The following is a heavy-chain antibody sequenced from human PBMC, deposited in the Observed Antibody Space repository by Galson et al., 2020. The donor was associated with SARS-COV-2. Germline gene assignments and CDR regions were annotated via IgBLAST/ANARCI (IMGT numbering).Heavy chain of an antibody. CDR1: GFSFHDFT. Sequence: GGSLRLSCAASGFSFHDFTMHWVRQAPGKGLAWVSLISWNGDSTFYADSVKGRFTISRDNTKKSLYLQMNSLRTQDTALYYCAEGSSESHVLNWFDPWGQGTLVTVSS. J-gene: IGHJ5*02. V-gene: IGHV3-43*01. D-gene: IGHD1-26*01. CDR3: AEGSSESHVLNWFDP. CDR2: ISWNGDST.